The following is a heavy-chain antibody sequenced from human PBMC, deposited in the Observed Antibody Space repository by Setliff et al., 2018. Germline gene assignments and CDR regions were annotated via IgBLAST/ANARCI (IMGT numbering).Heavy chain of an antibody. J-gene: IGHJ4*02. CDR2: ISGYNGNT. D-gene: IGHD5-18*01. V-gene: IGHV1-18*01. Sequence: ASVKVSCKASGFVFTNYAITWVRQAPGQGLEWMGWISGYNGNTIYAQNFQGRVTMTTDASTNTAYMELRSLGSDDTAVYYCATFRGYTYGYDYWGQGTLVTVSS. CDR3: ATFRGYTYGYDY. CDR1: GFVFTNYA.